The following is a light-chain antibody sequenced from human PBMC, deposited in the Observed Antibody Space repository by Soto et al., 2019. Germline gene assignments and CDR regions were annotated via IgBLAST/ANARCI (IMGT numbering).Light chain of an antibody. J-gene: IGLJ2*01. CDR2: DVS. CDR3: CSYAGSLHVV. Sequence: QSVLTQPRSVSGSPGQSVTISCTGTSSDVGGYNYVSWYQQHPGKAPKLMIYDVSKRPSGVPDRFSGSKSGNTASLTISGLQAEDEADYYCCSYAGSLHVVFGGGTXLTVL. V-gene: IGLV2-11*01. CDR1: SSDVGGYNY.